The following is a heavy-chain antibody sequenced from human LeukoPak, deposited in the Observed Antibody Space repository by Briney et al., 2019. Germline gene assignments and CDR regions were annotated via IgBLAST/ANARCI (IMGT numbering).Heavy chain of an antibody. CDR2: ISYDGSNK. D-gene: IGHD6-6*01. J-gene: IGHJ4*02. Sequence: AGGSLRLSCAASGFTFSSYGMHWVRQAPGKGLEWVAVISYDGSNKYYADSVKGRFTISRDNSKNTLYLQMNSLRAEDTAVYYCAREGIYIAARPSLDYWGQGTLVTVSS. CDR1: GFTFSSYG. CDR3: AREGIYIAARPSLDY. V-gene: IGHV3-30*03.